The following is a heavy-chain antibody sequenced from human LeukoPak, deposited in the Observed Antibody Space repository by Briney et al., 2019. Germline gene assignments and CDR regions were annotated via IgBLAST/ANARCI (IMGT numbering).Heavy chain of an antibody. J-gene: IGHJ4*02. D-gene: IGHD6-13*01. Sequence: PSETLSLTCTVSGGSLSRGDYYWGWIRQPPGTGLEGIGHIYYSGNPYYNLSLKSRLTLSVDTPKNQFSLKRSSVTAADTAVYYCARGKWVAAAGMLDYWGQGTLVTVSS. CDR3: ARGKWVAAAGMLDY. V-gene: IGHV4-30-4*08. CDR2: IYYSGNP. CDR1: GGSLSRGDYY.